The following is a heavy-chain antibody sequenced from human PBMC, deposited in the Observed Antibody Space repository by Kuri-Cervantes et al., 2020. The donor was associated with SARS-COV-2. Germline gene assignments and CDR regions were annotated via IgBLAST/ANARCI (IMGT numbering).Heavy chain of an antibody. CDR1: EFTFSSYD. Sequence: GESLKISCAASEFTFSSYDMTWVRQAPGMGLEWVSSISSGSDYIYYADSVKGRFTISRDSSENTLYLQMNSLRAEDTAVYYCARAYCGGDCEFDYWGQGTLVTVSS. D-gene: IGHD2-21*02. CDR2: ISSGSDYI. CDR3: ARAYCGGDCEFDY. J-gene: IGHJ4*02. V-gene: IGHV3-21*04.